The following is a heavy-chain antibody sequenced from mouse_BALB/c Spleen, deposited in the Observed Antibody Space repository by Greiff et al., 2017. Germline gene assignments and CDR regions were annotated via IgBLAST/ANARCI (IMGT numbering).Heavy chain of an antibody. CDR3: ARVPYYYGSSPAWFAY. CDR2: IWAGGST. CDR1: GFSLTSYG. V-gene: IGHV2-9*02. D-gene: IGHD1-1*01. J-gene: IGHJ3*01. Sequence: VKLMESGPGLVAPSQSLSITCTVSGFSLTSYGVHWVRQPPGKGLEWLGVIWAGGSTNYNSALMSRLSISKDNSKSQVFLKMNSLQTDDTAMYYCARVPYYYGSSPAWFAYWGQGTLVTVSA.